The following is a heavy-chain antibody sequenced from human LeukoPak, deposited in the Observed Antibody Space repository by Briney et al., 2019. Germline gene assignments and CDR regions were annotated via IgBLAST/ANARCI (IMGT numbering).Heavy chain of an antibody. D-gene: IGHD5-12*01. CDR1: GFTFNNYS. Sequence: GGSLRLSCAASGFTFNNYSMSWVRQAPGKGLEWVSAISGSGGATYFADSVKGRFTISRDNSKNTLYLQMHSLRAEETAAYYCAKALGSIVVTASDYWGQGTLVTASS. CDR2: ISGSGGAT. J-gene: IGHJ4*02. CDR3: AKALGSIVVTASDY. V-gene: IGHV3-23*01.